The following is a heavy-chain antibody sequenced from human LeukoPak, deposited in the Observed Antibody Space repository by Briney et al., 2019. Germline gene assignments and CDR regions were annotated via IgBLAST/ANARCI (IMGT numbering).Heavy chain of an antibody. CDR2: ISSSSSYI. CDR3: ARAYGDFSNPFDY. D-gene: IGHD4-17*01. V-gene: IGHV3-21*01. J-gene: IGHJ4*02. CDR1: EFTFSSYS. Sequence: PGGSLRLSCAASEFTFSSYSMNWVRQAPGKGLEWVSSISSSSSYIYYADSVKGRFTISRDNAKNSLYLQMNSLRAEDTAVYYCARAYGDFSNPFDYWGQGTLVTVSS.